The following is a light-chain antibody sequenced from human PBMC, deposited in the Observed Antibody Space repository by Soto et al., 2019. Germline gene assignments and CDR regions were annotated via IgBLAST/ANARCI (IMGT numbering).Light chain of an antibody. J-gene: IGKJ3*01. V-gene: IGKV1-39*01. CDR1: QSISSY. CDR3: QQSYSTPPFT. CDR2: AAS. Sequence: DIQMTQSPSSLSASVGDRVTITCRASQSISSYLNWYQQKPGKAPKLLIYAASSLQSGVPSRFSGSGSGTDFTLTISSLQPEDFETYYCQQSYSTPPFTFGPWTKVDIK.